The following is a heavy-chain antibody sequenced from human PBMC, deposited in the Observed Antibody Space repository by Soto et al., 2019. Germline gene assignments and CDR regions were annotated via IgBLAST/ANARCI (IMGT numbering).Heavy chain of an antibody. V-gene: IGHV1-69*12. Sequence: QVQLVQSGAEVKKPGSSVKVSCKASGGTFSSYAISWVRQVPGQGPEWMGGIFPIFGTPNYAQKFQARVTITADESTGTAYMELSSLRSEDTAVYYCARSNWNSDIYWYFDLWGRSTLVTVSS. CDR1: GGTFSSYA. J-gene: IGHJ2*01. CDR3: ARSNWNSDIYWYFDL. D-gene: IGHD1-20*01. CDR2: IFPIFGTP.